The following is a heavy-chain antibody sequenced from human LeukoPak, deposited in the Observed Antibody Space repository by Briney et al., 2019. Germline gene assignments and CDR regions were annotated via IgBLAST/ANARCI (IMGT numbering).Heavy chain of an antibody. Sequence: GGSLRLSCAASGFTFSTYNMHWVRQAPGKGLEWVSSISGTSRSTYIYYADSVKGRFTISRDDAENSLYLQMNSLRAEDTAVYYCARPSINDYGDFGYWGQGTLVTVSS. CDR1: GFTFSTYN. CDR3: ARPSINDYGDFGY. V-gene: IGHV3-21*01. D-gene: IGHD4-17*01. J-gene: IGHJ4*02. CDR2: ISGTSRSTYI.